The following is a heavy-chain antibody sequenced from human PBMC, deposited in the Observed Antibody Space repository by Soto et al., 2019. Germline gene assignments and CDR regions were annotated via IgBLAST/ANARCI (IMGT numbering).Heavy chain of an antibody. CDR1: GFTFSSYW. CDR2: IKQDGSEK. J-gene: IGHJ6*02. CDR3: AGEQYSCSSVRHYYYGIDV. D-gene: IGHD6-6*01. V-gene: IGHV3-7*01. Sequence: WGSLRLSCAASGFTFSSYWMSWVRQAPGKGLEWVANIKQDGSEKYYVDSEKRRFTIYKDNAKNSLHLQMNSLRAEATAAYYCAGEQYSCSSVRHYYYGIDVWGQGTTVTVSS.